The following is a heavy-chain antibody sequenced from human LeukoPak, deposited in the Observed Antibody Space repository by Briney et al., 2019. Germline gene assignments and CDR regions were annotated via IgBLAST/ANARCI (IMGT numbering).Heavy chain of an antibody. CDR3: ARHLDTAIGY. CDR1: GGSISHYF. J-gene: IGHJ4*02. V-gene: IGHV4-59*08. CDR2: IYYSGST. D-gene: IGHD5-18*01. Sequence: SETLSLTCTVSGGSISHYFWSWIRQPPGKGLEWIGYIYYSGSTNYNPSLKSRVTISVDTSKNQFSLKLSSVTAADTAVYYCARHLDTAIGYWGQGTLVTVSS.